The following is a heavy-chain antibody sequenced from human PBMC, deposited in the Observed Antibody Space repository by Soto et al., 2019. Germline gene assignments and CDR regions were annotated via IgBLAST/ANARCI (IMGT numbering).Heavy chain of an antibody. CDR1: GFTFSSYA. Sequence: QVQLVESGGGVVQPGRSLRLSCAASGFTFSSYAMHWVRQAPGKGLEWVAVISYDGSNKYYADSVKGRFTISRDNSNNTLYLEMNSLRAEDTAVYYCGRDPGLLPFSFRATGLGLDPWGQGTLVTVSS. D-gene: IGHD3-3*01. V-gene: IGHV3-30*04. CDR3: GRDPGLLPFSFRATGLGLDP. J-gene: IGHJ5*02. CDR2: ISYDGSNK.